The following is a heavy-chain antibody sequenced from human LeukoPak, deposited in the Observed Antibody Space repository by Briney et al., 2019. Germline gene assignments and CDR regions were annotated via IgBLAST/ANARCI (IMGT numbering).Heavy chain of an antibody. CDR1: GFTFDDYA. CDR2: ISWNNGAIGYTI. V-gene: IGHV3-9*03. D-gene: IGHD3-3*01. Sequence: PGGSLRLSCVASGFTFDDYAMHWVRQAQRQGLEWVSGISWNNGAIGYTIGYADSVKGRFTISRDNAKNSLYLQMNSLRAEDMALYYCAKGARWDESGYYSVYFDYWGQGTLVTVSS. J-gene: IGHJ4*02. CDR3: AKGARWDESGYYSVYFDY.